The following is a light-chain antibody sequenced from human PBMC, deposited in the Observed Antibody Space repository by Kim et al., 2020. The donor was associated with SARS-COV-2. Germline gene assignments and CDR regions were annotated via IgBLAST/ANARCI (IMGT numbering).Light chain of an antibody. V-gene: IGKV3-20*01. CDR1: QNVIRSY. CDR3: QQYVDSLLT. J-gene: IGKJ4*01. CDR2: GAS. Sequence: SPGDRATLFCRASQNVIRSYLAWYQQKPGQAPRLLIYGASSRATGIPDRFSGSGSGTDFTLTISRLEPEDFAVYYCQQYVDSLLTFGGGTKVEIK.